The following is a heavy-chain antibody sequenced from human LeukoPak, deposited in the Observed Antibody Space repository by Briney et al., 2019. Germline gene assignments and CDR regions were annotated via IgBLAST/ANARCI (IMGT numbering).Heavy chain of an antibody. J-gene: IGHJ5*02. CDR1: GGSFRGYY. CDR3: ARGQQYYDFWSGHNWFDP. D-gene: IGHD3-3*01. Sequence: PSETLSLTCAVYGGSFRGYYWSWLRQPPGKGLEWIGEINHSGSTNYNPSLKSRVTISVDTSKNQFSLKLSSVTAADTAVYYCARGQQYYDFWSGHNWFDPWGQGTLVTVSS. CDR2: INHSGST. V-gene: IGHV4-34*01.